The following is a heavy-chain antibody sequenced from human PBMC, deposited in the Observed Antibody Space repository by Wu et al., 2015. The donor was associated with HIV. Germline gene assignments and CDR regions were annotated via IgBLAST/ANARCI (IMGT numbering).Heavy chain of an antibody. CDR2: INPKSGGT. D-gene: IGHD2/OR15-2a*01. CDR3: ARYCISTTCSPYFYMAS. V-gene: IGHV1-2*02. J-gene: IGHJ6*03. Sequence: QVQLMQSGAEVKKPGVSVKVSCKASGYTFTGYYIYWVRQVPGQGLEWMGWINPKSGGTNYAPNFQGRVNMTTDTSISTAYMELHRLKSDDTAVYYCARYCISTTCSPYFYMASGAKGPRSPSP. CDR1: GYTFTGYY.